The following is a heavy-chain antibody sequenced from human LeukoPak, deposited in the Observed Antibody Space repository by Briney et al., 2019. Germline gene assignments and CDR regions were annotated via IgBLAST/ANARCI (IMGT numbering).Heavy chain of an antibody. CDR2: IHYDGREQ. V-gene: IGHV3-30*14. J-gene: IGHJ5*02. CDR3: ARHDWFDP. Sequence: GGSLRLSCAASGFTFSSYAMHWVRQAPGKGLEWVSFIHYDGREQYYADSVKGRFTISRDNSKNTVYLQMNSLRVDDTAVYYCARHDWFDPWGQGTRVTVSS. CDR1: GFTFSSYA.